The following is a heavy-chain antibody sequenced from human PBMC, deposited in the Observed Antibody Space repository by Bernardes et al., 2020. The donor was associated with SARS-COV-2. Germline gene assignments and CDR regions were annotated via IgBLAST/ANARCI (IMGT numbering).Heavy chain of an antibody. CDR2: VSWDGSTT. J-gene: IGHJ3*01. CDR1: VFTFEDYT. V-gene: IGHV3-43*01. CDR3: ATERQSLTVFGVGHDAFDF. D-gene: IGHD3-3*01. Sequence: GGSLRLSFSSSVFTFEDYTMHWFRQVPGKGLEWVSLVSWDGSTTNYADSVKVRFIISRDSSRNTVHLQMDSLRKEDTALYYCATERQSLTVFGVGHDAFDFWGQGKMVTVSS.